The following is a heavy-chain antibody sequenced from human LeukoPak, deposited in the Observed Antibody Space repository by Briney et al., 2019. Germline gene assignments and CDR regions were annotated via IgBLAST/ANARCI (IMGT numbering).Heavy chain of an antibody. J-gene: IGHJ4*02. CDR1: GGSFSGYY. V-gene: IGHV4-34*01. D-gene: IGHD5-18*01. CDR2: LNHSGST. CDR3: ARGGYSYGSPHFDY. Sequence: SETLSLTCAVYGGSFSGYYWSWIRQPPGKGLEWIGELNHSGSTNYNPSLKSRVTISVDTSKNQFSLKLSSVTAADTAVYYCARGGYSYGSPHFDYWGQGTLVTVSS.